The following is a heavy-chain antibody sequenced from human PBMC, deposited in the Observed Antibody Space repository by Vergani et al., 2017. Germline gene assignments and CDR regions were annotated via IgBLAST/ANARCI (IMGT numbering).Heavy chain of an antibody. Sequence: QVQLVQSGAEVKKPGASVKVSCKASGYTFTSYYMHWVRQAPGQGLEWMGIINPSGGSTSYAQKFQGRVTMTRDTSTSTVYMELSSLRSEDTAVYYCATPGGTMVRGVDYYYYYMDVWGKGTTVTVSS. D-gene: IGHD3-10*01. V-gene: IGHV1-46*01. J-gene: IGHJ6*03. CDR2: INPSGGST. CDR1: GYTFTSYY. CDR3: ATPGGTMVRGVDYYYYYMDV.